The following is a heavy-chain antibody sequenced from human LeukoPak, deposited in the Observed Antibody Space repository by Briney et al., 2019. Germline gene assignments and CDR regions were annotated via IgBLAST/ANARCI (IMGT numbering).Heavy chain of an antibody. CDR2: IYYSGGT. CDR3: ARETTYYDYVWGSYQYYFDY. Sequence: PSGTLSLTCTVSGGSISDGGYYWSWIRQHPGKGLEWIGYIYYSGGTYYNPSLKSRVTISVDTSKNQFSLKLSSVTAADTAVYYCARETTYYDYVWGSYQYYFDYWGQGTLVTVSS. CDR1: GGSISDGGYY. V-gene: IGHV4-31*03. J-gene: IGHJ4*02. D-gene: IGHD3-16*02.